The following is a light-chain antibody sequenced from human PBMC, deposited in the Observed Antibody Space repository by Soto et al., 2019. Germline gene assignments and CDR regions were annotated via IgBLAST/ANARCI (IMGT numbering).Light chain of an antibody. J-gene: IGLJ1*01. V-gene: IGLV1-44*01. Sequence: QSALTQPPSVSAAPGQRVTISCSGSASNIGSKTVDWYQHLPGTAPKLLIHRTFQRPSGVPARFSGSKSDTSASLAISGLQSEDEADYYCAAWDDTLDEYVFGTGTKVTVL. CDR2: RTF. CDR3: AAWDDTLDEYV. CDR1: ASNIGSKT.